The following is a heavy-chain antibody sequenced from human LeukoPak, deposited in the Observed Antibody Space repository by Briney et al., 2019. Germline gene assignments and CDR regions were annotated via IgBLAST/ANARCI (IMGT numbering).Heavy chain of an antibody. V-gene: IGHV4-59*12. D-gene: IGHD3-16*02. CDR3: ARRMDTDYDYVWGSYPGPFDY. J-gene: IGHJ4*02. Sequence: SETLSLTCTVSGGSISSYYWSWIRQPPGKGLEWIGYIYYSGSTNYNPSLKSRVTISVDTSKNQFSLKLSSVTAADTAVYYCARRMDTDYDYVWGSYPGPFDYWGQGTLVTVSS. CDR1: GGSISSYY. CDR2: IYYSGST.